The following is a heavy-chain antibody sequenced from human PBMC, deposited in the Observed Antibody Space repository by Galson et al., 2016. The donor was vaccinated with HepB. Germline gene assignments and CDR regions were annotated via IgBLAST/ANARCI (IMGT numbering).Heavy chain of an antibody. V-gene: IGHV3-66*02. CDR1: GFTFSDYY. CDR3: ARERNYDILTGYYVNRSYYYGMDV. D-gene: IGHD3-9*01. Sequence: SLRLSCAASGFTFSDYYMVWIRQAPGKGLEWVSVIYSGGSTYYADSVKGRFTISRDNSKNTLYLQMNSLRAEDTDVFYCARERNYDILTGYYVNRSYYYGMDVWGQGTTVTVSS. J-gene: IGHJ6*02. CDR2: IYSGGST.